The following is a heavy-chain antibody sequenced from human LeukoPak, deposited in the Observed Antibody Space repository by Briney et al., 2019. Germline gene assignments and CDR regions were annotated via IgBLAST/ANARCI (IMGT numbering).Heavy chain of an antibody. CDR1: GFTFSSYA. J-gene: IGHJ4*02. D-gene: IGHD1-26*01. CDR3: AKGVYSGSYRLSFSH. V-gene: IGHV3-23*01. CDR2: ISGSGGST. Sequence: GGSLRLSCAASGFTFSSYAMSWVRQAPGKGLEWVSAISGSGGSTYYADSVKGRFTISRDNSKNMLYLQMNSLRAEDTAVYYCAKGVYSGSYRLSFSHWGQGTLVAVSS.